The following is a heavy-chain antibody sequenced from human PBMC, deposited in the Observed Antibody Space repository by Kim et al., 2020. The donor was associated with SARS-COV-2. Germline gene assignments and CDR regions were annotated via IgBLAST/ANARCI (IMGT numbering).Heavy chain of an antibody. V-gene: IGHV3-30*18. Sequence: GGSLRLSCAASGFTFSSYGMHWVRQAPGKGLEWVGIITYDGSIKYYADSVKGRFTISRDNSKNTLFLQMNSLRAEDTAVYYCAKSRTYSSSTSYYYYAMDVWGQGTTVTVSS. D-gene: IGHD6-13*01. CDR2: ITYDGSIK. J-gene: IGHJ6*02. CDR3: AKSRTYSSSTSYYYYAMDV. CDR1: GFTFSSYG.